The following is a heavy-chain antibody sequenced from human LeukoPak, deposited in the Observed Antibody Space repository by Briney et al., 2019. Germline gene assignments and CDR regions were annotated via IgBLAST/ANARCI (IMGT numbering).Heavy chain of an antibody. CDR1: GFTFSNYA. V-gene: IGHV4-4*02. J-gene: IGHJ4*02. Sequence: GSLRLSCAASGFTFSNYAVNWVRQPPGKGLEWIGEVNLQGSTNYNPSLMGRVAISVDTSENHISLQLTSVTAADTAVYYCAREGGPYRPLDYSGQGTLVTVSS. CDR2: VNLQGST. CDR3: AREGGPYRPLDY.